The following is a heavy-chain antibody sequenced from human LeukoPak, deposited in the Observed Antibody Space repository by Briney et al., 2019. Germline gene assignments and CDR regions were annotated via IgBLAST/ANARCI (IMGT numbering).Heavy chain of an antibody. D-gene: IGHD3-3*01. CDR1: GYTFTGYY. CDR3: ARGYYDFWSGYSYYFDY. Sequence: GASVKVSCKASGYTFTGYYMHWVRQAPGQGLEWMGWINPNSGGTNYAQKFQGRVTMTRDTSISTAYMELSRLRSDDTAVYYCARGYYDFWSGYSYYFDYWGQGILVTVSS. CDR2: INPNSGGT. V-gene: IGHV1-2*02. J-gene: IGHJ4*02.